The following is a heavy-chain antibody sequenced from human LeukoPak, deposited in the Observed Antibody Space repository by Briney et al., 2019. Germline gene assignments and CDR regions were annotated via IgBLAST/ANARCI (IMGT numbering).Heavy chain of an antibody. CDR1: GGSISSYY. V-gene: IGHV4-59*12. Sequence: SETLSLTCTVSGGSISSYYWSWVRQPPGKGLEWIGFVYYTGSTNYSPSLKSRVTISVDKSKNHFSLKLRSVTAADTAVYYCARVRDGFNSSPFDYWGQGTLVTVSS. CDR3: ARVRDGFNSSPFDY. CDR2: VYYTGST. J-gene: IGHJ4*02. D-gene: IGHD5-24*01.